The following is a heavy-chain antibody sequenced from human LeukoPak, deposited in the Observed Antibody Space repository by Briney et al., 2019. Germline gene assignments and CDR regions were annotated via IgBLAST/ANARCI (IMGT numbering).Heavy chain of an antibody. V-gene: IGHV3-7*01. J-gene: IGHJ4*02. Sequence: GGSLRLFCAASGFTFSTYWMSWVRQAPGKGLEVVANIKQDGSEKYYVDSVKGRFTISRDNNAKNSLYLQLNSLRADDTAVYYCARNQRRLDYWGQGALVTVSS. CDR3: ARNQRRLDY. CDR1: GFTFSTYW. D-gene: IGHD1-14*01. CDR2: IKQDGSEK.